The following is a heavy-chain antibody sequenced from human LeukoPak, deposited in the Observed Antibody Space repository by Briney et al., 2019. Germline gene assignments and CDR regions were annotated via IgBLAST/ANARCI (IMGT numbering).Heavy chain of an antibody. CDR1: GDSIRTYY. D-gene: IGHD3-9*01. J-gene: IGHJ4*02. CDR3: ASTTGYYNLQYDY. V-gene: IGHV4-59*01. Sequence: SETLSLTCSVSGDSIRTYYWSWIRQSPGKGLEWIGYIDFSGHTNYNVYLKSRVTMSVDTSKNQFSLKMRSVSAADTAIYYFASTTGYYNLQYDYWGQETRVTVPP. CDR2: IDFSGHT.